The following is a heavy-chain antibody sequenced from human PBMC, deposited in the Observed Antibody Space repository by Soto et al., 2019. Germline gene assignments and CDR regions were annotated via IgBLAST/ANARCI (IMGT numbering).Heavy chain of an antibody. D-gene: IGHD1-26*01. Sequence: GASVKVSCKASGYTFTSYDINWVRQATGQGLEWMGWMNPNSGNTGYAQKFQGRVTMTRNTSISTAYMELSSLRSDDTAIYYCARDPGAATFDYWGQGTLVTVSS. CDR1: GYTFTSYD. CDR2: MNPNSGNT. V-gene: IGHV1-8*01. CDR3: ARDPGAATFDY. J-gene: IGHJ4*01.